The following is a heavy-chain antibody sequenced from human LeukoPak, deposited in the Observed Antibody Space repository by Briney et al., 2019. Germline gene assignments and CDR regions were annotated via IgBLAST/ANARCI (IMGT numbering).Heavy chain of an antibody. CDR1: GFSFSYYW. Sequence: GGSLRLSCAASGFSFSYYWMSWVRQAPGKGLQWVANIKQDGGEKYYVDSVKGRFTISRDNAKNSLYLQMNSLRAEDTAVYYCARISYSSGWYFDYWGQGSLVTVSS. V-gene: IGHV3-7*01. CDR3: ARISYSSGWYFDY. CDR2: IKQDGGEK. D-gene: IGHD6-19*01. J-gene: IGHJ4*02.